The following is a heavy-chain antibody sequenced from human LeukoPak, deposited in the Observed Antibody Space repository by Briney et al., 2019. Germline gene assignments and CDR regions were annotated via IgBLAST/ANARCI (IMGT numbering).Heavy chain of an antibody. CDR3: ARYVWGSYPTFEDY. V-gene: IGHV4-59*01. J-gene: IGHJ4*02. Sequence: SETLSLTCTVSGGSISSYYWSWIRQPPGKGLEWIGYIYYSGSTNYNPSLKSRVTISVDTSKNKFSLKLSSVTAADTAVYYCARYVWGSYPTFEDYWGQGTLVTVS. CDR1: GGSISSYY. D-gene: IGHD3-16*02. CDR2: IYYSGST.